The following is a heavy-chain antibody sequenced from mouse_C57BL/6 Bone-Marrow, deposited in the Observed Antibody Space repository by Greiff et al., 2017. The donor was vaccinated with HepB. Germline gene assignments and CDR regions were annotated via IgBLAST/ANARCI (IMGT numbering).Heavy chain of an antibody. J-gene: IGHJ1*03. V-gene: IGHV1-80*01. CDR1: GYAFSSYW. D-gene: IGHD1-1*01. CDR3: ARGFYYYGREWTYWYFDV. CDR2: IYPGDGDT. Sequence: VQLQESGAELVKPGASVKISCKASGYAFSSYWMNWVKQRPGKGLEWIGQIYPGDGDTNYNGKFKGKATLTADKSSSTAYMQLSSLTSEDSAVYFCARGFYYYGREWTYWYFDVWGTGTTVTVSS.